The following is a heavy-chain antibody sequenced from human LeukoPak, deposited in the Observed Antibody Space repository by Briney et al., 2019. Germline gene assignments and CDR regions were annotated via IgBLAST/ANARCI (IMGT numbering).Heavy chain of an antibody. CDR3: ARDRKGYSSPFDY. J-gene: IGHJ4*02. V-gene: IGHV3-21*01. CDR2: ISSSSSYI. CDR1: GFTFSSYS. D-gene: IGHD6-13*01. Sequence: PGGSLRLSCAASGFTFSSYSMNWVRQAPGKGLEWVSSISSSSSYIYYADSVKGRFTISRDNAKNSLYLQMNSLRAEDTAVYYCARDRKGYSSPFDYWGQGTLVTVSS.